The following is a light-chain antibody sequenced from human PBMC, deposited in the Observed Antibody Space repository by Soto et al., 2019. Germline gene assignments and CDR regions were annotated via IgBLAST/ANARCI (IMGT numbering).Light chain of an antibody. CDR3: QQYYSTPLT. J-gene: IGKJ4*01. Sequence: DIVMTQSPDSLAVSLGERATINCKSSQSVLYSSNNKNYLAWYQQKPGQPPKLLIYWASTRESGVPDRFSGSRSGTDFTRTISSLQAEDVAVYYGQQYYSTPLTFGGGTKVEIK. CDR1: QSVLYSSNNKNY. CDR2: WAS. V-gene: IGKV4-1*01.